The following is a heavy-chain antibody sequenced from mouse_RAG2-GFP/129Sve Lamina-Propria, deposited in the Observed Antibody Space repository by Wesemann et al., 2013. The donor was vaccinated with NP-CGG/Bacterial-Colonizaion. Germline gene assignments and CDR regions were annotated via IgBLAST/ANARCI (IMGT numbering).Heavy chain of an antibody. D-gene: IGHD2-4*01. J-gene: IGHJ4*01. CDR1: GIDFSRYW. V-gene: IGHV4-1*01. CDR2: INPDSSTI. Sequence: EVKLEESGGGLVQPGGSMKLSCVASGIDFSRYWMSWVRRAPGKGLEWIGEINPDSSTINYAPSLKDKFIISRDNAKNTLYLQMSKVRSEDTALYYCARLGDYGAMDYWGQGTSVTVSS. CDR3: ARLGDYGAMDY.